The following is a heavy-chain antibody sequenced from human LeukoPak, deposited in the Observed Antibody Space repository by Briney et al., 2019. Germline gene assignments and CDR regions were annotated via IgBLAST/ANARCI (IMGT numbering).Heavy chain of an antibody. J-gene: IGHJ4*02. Sequence: PPGGSLRLSCAASGFTFSSYGMHWVRQAPGKGLEWVAVISYDGSNKYYADSVKGRFTISRDNSKNTLYLQMNSLRAEDTAVYYCAKGAGTDYWGEGTLVTVSS. CDR2: ISYDGSNK. D-gene: IGHD6-13*01. CDR3: AKGAGTDY. CDR1: GFTFSSYG. V-gene: IGHV3-30*18.